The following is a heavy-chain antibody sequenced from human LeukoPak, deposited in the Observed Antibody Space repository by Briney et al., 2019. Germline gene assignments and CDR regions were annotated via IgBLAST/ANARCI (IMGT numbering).Heavy chain of an antibody. CDR3: ARDAGGAFGNYVNYFDY. CDR1: GFTFSNYG. Sequence: GGSLRLSCKASGFTFSNYGMHWVRQAPGKGLEWVAVIWYDGTNIYYGDSVKGRFSISRDNSKNTVYLQMDSLRAEDTAVYYCARDAGGAFGNYVNYFDYWGQGTLVTVSS. D-gene: IGHD4-11*01. V-gene: IGHV3-33*08. CDR2: IWYDGTNI. J-gene: IGHJ4*02.